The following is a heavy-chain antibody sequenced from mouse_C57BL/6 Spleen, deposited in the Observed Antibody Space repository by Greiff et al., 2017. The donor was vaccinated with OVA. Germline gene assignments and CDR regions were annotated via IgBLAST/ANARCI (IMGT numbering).Heavy chain of an antibody. J-gene: IGHJ4*01. CDR1: GYAFSSSW. Sequence: QVQLQQSGPELVKPGASVKISCKASGYAFSSSWMNWVKQRPGKGLEWIGRIYPGDGDTNYNGKFKGKATLTADKSSSTAYMQLSSLTSEDSAVYFCARWGDYYGSSHYYAMDYWGQGTSVTVSS. CDR2: IYPGDGDT. CDR3: ARWGDYYGSSHYYAMDY. D-gene: IGHD1-1*01. V-gene: IGHV1-82*01.